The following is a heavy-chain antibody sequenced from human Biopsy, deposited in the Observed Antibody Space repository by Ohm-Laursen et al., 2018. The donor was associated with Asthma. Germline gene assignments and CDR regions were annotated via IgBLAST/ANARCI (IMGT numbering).Heavy chain of an antibody. V-gene: IGHV3-33*01. Sequence: SLRLSCAASGFTFRRHALHWVRQAPAKGLEWVAGIYYDGSRKYYTESVKGRFTISRDNSKNRLYLEMASLRAEDTAVYYCAREKVIESRGFQNWFDPWGQGTLVHVSS. D-gene: IGHD3-16*02. CDR2: IYYDGSRK. CDR3: AREKVIESRGFQNWFDP. CDR1: GFTFRRHA. J-gene: IGHJ5*02.